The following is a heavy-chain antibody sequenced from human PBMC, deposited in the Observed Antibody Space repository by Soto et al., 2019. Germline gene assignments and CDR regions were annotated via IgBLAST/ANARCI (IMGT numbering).Heavy chain of an antibody. J-gene: IGHJ6*02. D-gene: IGHD3-16*01. V-gene: IGHV3-9*01. CDR2: INWNSGSI. CDR1: GFTFDDYA. CDR3: AKEKGFGGVRKGMDV. Sequence: EVQLVESGGGLEQPGRSLRLSCAASGFTFDDYAMHWVRQAPGKGLEWVSGINWNSGSIGYADSVKGRFTISRDNAKNSLYLQMNSLRTEDTALYYCAKEKGFGGVRKGMDVWGQGTTVTVSS.